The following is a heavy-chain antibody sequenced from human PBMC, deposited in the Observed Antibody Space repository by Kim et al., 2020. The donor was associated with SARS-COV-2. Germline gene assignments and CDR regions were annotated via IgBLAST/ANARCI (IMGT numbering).Heavy chain of an antibody. J-gene: IGHJ3*01. Sequence: GYADAVKGRFTISRDNAKESLFLEMHGLRTEDTALYYCAKEAAVAGNAFDVWGQGTMVIVSS. V-gene: IGHV3-9*01. CDR3: AKEAAVAGNAFDV. D-gene: IGHD6-19*01.